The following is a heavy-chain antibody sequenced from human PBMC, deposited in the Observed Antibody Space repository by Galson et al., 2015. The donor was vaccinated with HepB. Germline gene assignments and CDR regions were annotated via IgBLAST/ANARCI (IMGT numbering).Heavy chain of an antibody. V-gene: IGHV3-53*01. CDR2: IYTGGAT. CDR1: GFTVNSNY. Sequence: SLRLSCAASGFTVNSNYVTWVRQAPGKGLEWVSTIYTGGATFYADSVKGRFTISRDFSKNAVYLQMSSLRAEDTAMYYCARDEGYYRGYWYFDLWGRGSLVTVSS. D-gene: IGHD1-26*01. J-gene: IGHJ2*01. CDR3: ARDEGYYRGYWYFDL.